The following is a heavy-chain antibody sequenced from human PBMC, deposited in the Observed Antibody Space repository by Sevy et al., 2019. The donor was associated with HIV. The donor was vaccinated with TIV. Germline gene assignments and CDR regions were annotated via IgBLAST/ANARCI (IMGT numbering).Heavy chain of an antibody. J-gene: IGHJ4*02. V-gene: IGHV3-7*01. CDR2: INEDGSRL. CDR1: GFTFSDSW. D-gene: IGHD5-18*01. CDR3: ARVRAYSAVDY. Sequence: GGSLRLSCVASGFTFSDSWMIWVRQAPGKGLERIAFINEDGSRLGYVDSVRGRFTISRENIKNSLYLQMNNLRAEDTALYFCARVRAYSAVDYWGQGTLVTVSS.